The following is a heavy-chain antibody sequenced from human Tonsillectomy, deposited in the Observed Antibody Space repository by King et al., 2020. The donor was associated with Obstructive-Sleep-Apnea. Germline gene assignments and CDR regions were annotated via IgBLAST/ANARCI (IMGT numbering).Heavy chain of an antibody. D-gene: IGHD6-19*01. CDR1: GSSISSSSYY. CDR3: ARGTLRTAVGNYFDY. V-gene: IGHV4-39*07. CDR2: FYISGST. J-gene: IGHJ4*02. Sequence: QVQLQESGPGLVKPSETLSLTCTVSGSSISSSSYYWGWIRQPPGKGLEWIGNFYISGSTYYNPSLRSRVTISVDTSKYQFSLNLSSGTAADTAMFYCARGTLRTAVGNYFDYWGQGTLVTVSS.